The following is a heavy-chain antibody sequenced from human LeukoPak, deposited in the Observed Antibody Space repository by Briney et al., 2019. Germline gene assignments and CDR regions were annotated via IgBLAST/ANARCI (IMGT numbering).Heavy chain of an antibody. CDR1: GYTFTSYG. V-gene: IGHV1-18*01. D-gene: IGHD1-26*01. J-gene: IGHJ4*02. Sequence: ASVKVSCKASGYTFTSYGISWGRQAPGQGLEWMGWISAYNGNTNYAQKLQGRVTMTTDTSTSTAYMELRSLRSDDTAVHYCARDPAISAAPVGATQCDYWGQGTLVTVSS. CDR2: ISAYNGNT. CDR3: ARDPAISAAPVGATQCDY.